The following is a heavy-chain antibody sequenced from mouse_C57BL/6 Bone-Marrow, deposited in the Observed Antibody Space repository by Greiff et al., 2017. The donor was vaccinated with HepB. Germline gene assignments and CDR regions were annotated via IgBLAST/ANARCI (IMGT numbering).Heavy chain of an antibody. J-gene: IGHJ4*01. D-gene: IGHD1-1*01. CDR2: INPGSGGT. CDR1: GYAFTNYL. Sequence: QVQLQQSGAELVRPGTSVKVSCKASGYAFTNYLIEWVKQRPGQGLEWIGVINPGSGGTNYNEKFKGKATLTADKSSSTAYMQLRSLTSEDSAVYFCARLSLLLRSYYAMDYWGQGTSVTVSS. V-gene: IGHV1-54*01. CDR3: ARLSLLLRSYYAMDY.